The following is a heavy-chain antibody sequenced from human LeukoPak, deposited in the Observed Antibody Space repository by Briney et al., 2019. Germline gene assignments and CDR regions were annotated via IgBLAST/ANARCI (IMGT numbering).Heavy chain of an antibody. CDR2: ISWGGGST. Sequence: TGGSLRLSCAASGFTFDDYAMHWVRHAPGKGLEWVSLISWGGGSTYYADSVKGRFTISRDNSKNSLYLQMNSLRAEDTALYYCAKDISSNGDMGYWGQGTLVTVSS. D-gene: IGHD4-17*01. CDR1: GFTFDDYA. J-gene: IGHJ4*02. CDR3: AKDISSNGDMGY. V-gene: IGHV3-43D*03.